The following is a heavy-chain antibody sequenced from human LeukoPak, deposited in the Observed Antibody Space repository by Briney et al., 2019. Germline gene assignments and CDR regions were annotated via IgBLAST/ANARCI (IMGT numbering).Heavy chain of an antibody. CDR3: ARTEESGYSYGYFVYYYHMDV. D-gene: IGHD5-18*01. CDR1: GGFISSYY. CDR2: ILYSWST. V-gene: IGHV4-59*01. J-gene: IGHJ6*03. Sequence: SETLSLTCTVSGGFISSYYWSWIRQPPGKGLEWLGYILYSWSTNFNPSLKGRVPISVNTSKKQVSLKVTSVTAADTAGYYCARTEESGYSYGYFVYYYHMDVWGKGNTVTVSS.